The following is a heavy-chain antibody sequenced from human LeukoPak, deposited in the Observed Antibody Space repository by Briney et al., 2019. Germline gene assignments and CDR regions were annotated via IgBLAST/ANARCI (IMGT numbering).Heavy chain of an antibody. D-gene: IGHD3-10*01. Sequence: HPSETLSLTCTVSGGSISSYYWSWIRQPPGKGLEWIGHIYYSGSTNYNPSLKSRVTISADTSKNQFSLKLSSVTAADTAVYYCASRYGSGSYGFDYWGQGTLVTVSS. V-gene: IGHV4-59*01. CDR3: ASRYGSGSYGFDY. CDR2: IYYSGST. J-gene: IGHJ4*02. CDR1: GGSISSYY.